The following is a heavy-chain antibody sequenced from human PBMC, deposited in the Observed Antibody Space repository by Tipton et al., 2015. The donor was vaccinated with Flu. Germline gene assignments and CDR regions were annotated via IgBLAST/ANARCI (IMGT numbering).Heavy chain of an antibody. CDR2: LNPSNDYT. Sequence: QLVQSGAEVKKPGASVKVSCKASGYTFTTYYIHWVRQAPGQGLEWMGILNPSNDYTNYAQKFQGRVTMTRDTSTSTVYMELSSLTSDDTAVYYCARDLGSGDHWGQGTLVTVSS. CDR1: GYTFTTYY. J-gene: IGHJ4*02. D-gene: IGHD2-15*01. CDR3: ARDLGSGDH. V-gene: IGHV1-46*01.